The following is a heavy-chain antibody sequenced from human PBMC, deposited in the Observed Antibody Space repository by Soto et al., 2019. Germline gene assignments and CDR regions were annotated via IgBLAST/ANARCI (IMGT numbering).Heavy chain of an antibody. CDR3: AKAIGISRTGLDS. D-gene: IGHD1-1*01. V-gene: IGHV3-23*01. CDR1: GFTFSSYA. CDR2: TSANGGGT. Sequence: EVQLLESGGGLVQPGGSLRLSCAASGFTFSSYAMSWVRQAPGKGLQWVSGTSANGGGTYYTDSVKGRFTISRDNSKNTLYLQMNSLRAEDTAVYYCAKAIGISRTGLDSWGQGTLVTVSS. J-gene: IGHJ4*02.